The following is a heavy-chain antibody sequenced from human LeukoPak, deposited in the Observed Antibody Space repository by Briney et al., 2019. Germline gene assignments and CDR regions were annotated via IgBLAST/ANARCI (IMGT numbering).Heavy chain of an antibody. CDR3: AREEDNADEYLREDY. CDR1: GVSFSTYN. Sequence: GGSLRLTCAASGVSFSTYNMNWVRQAPGKGLEWVSYINSRSTVIYYADPVKGRFTISRDDAKNSLYLQMNSLRAEDTAVYYCAREEDNADEYLREDYWGQGTLVTVSS. CDR2: INSRSTVI. D-gene: IGHD2-15*01. J-gene: IGHJ4*02. V-gene: IGHV3-48*01.